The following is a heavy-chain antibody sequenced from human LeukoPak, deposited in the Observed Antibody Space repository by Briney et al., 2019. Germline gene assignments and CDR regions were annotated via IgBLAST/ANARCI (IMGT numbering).Heavy chain of an antibody. CDR3: ARGSPPRRNYDSRGYYSYYFDY. Sequence: GASVKVSCKASGYTFTSYGISWVRQAPGQGLEWMGWISAYNGNTHYAQKLQGRVTMTTDASTNTVYMELRSLRSDDTAVYYCARGSPPRRNYDSRGYYSYYFDYWGQGTLVTVSS. D-gene: IGHD3-22*01. V-gene: IGHV1-18*01. CDR1: GYTFTSYG. J-gene: IGHJ4*02. CDR2: ISAYNGNT.